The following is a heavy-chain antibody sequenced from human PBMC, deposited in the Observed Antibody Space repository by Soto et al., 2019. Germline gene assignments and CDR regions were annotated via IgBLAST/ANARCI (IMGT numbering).Heavy chain of an antibody. D-gene: IGHD4-4*01. Sequence: GGSLRLSCTASGFTFGDYAMSWVRQAPGKGLDWVAVTSYDGSNIYYADSVKGRFTISRDNSGNTLFLQMNGLRPEDTAVYYCAREHSNYDRGAGSFDSRGLGTLVTVSS. CDR1: GFTFGDYA. CDR3: AREHSNYDRGAGSFDS. CDR2: TSYDGSNI. V-gene: IGHV3-30-3*01. J-gene: IGHJ4*02.